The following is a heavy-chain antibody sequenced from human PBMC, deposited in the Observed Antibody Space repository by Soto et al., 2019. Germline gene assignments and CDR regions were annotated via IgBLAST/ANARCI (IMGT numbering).Heavy chain of an antibody. CDR1: GGSFSGYY. V-gene: IGHV4-34*01. CDR3: ARVSRVRVDGRLVYYYGMDV. D-gene: IGHD3-10*01. CDR2: INHSGST. Sequence: QVQLQQWGAGLLKPSETLSLTCAVYGGSFSGYYWSWIRQPPGKGLEWIGEINHSGSTNYNPSLKSRVTISVDTSKDQFSLKLSSVTAGDTAVYYCARVSRVRVDGRLVYYYGMDVWGQGTTVTFSS. J-gene: IGHJ6*02.